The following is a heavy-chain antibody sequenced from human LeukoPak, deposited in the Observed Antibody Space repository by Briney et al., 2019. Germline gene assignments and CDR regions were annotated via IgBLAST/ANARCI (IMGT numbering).Heavy chain of an antibody. CDR3: ARASITYCSGGSCFSSRFDP. V-gene: IGHV4-39*01. Sequence: SETLSLTCTVSGGSISDSSYYWGWIRQPPGKGLEYIGSINYAGTTYFSPFLKSRVTISVDTSRNQFSLRLSSVTAADTAVYFCARASITYCSGGSCFSSRFDPWGQGSLATVSS. CDR2: INYAGTT. J-gene: IGHJ5*02. D-gene: IGHD2-15*01. CDR1: GGSISDSSYY.